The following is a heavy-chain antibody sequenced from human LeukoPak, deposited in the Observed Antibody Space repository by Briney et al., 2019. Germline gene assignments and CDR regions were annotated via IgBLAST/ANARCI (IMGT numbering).Heavy chain of an antibody. CDR1: GYTFTTYG. D-gene: IGHD3-22*01. V-gene: IGHV1-18*01. CDR2: ISPYNGNT. J-gene: IGHJ4*02. CDR3: ARDLYDSSGYPCGDY. Sequence: ASVKVSCTASGYTFTTYGISWVRQAPGQGLEWVGWISPYNGNTNYAQKLQGRVTMTTDTSTSTAYMQLRSLRSDDTAVYYCARDLYDSSGYPCGDYWGQGTLVTVSS.